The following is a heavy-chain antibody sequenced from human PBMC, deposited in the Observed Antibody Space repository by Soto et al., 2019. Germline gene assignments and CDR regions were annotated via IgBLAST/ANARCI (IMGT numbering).Heavy chain of an antibody. CDR3: ARDRYYGSGTYYNFYYGMDV. V-gene: IGHV4-30-4*01. Sequence: SETLSLSCTGSGGSISSGDYYCSWIRRPPGKGLEWIGNIYYSGSTYYNPSLRSRVTISLDTSKNQFSLKLSSVTAADTAVYYCARDRYYGSGTYYNFYYGMDVWGQGTTVT. J-gene: IGHJ6*02. CDR1: GGSISSGDYY. CDR2: IYYSGST. D-gene: IGHD3-10*01.